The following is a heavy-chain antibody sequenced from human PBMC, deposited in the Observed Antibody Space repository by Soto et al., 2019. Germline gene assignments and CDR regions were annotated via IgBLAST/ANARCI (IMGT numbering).Heavy chain of an antibody. V-gene: IGHV4-30-2*01. Sequence: QLQLQESGSGLVKPSQTLSLTCGVSGGSISSGGYSWSWIRQTSGQGLEWIGYIYHSGSTYYNPSLKSRVTISVDRSKNQFSLKLSSVTAADTAVYYCARRDTVVVTPFADSRYFDLWGRGTLVTVSS. CDR3: ARRDTVVVTPFADSRYFDL. CDR2: IYHSGST. CDR1: GGSISSGGYS. J-gene: IGHJ2*01. D-gene: IGHD3-22*01.